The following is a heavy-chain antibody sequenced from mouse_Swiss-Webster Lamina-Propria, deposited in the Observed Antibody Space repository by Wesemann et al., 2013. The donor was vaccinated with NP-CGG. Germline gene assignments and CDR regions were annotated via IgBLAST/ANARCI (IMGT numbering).Heavy chain of an antibody. V-gene: IGHV5-6*01. CDR2: ISSGGSYT. CDR3: AREDLITTVFDY. CDR1: YG. J-gene: IGHJ2*01. Sequence: YGMSWVRQTPDKRLEWVATISSGGSYTYYPDSVKGRFTISRDNAKNTLYLQMSSLKSEDTAMYYCAREDLITTVFDYWGQGTTLTVSS. D-gene: IGHD1-1*01.